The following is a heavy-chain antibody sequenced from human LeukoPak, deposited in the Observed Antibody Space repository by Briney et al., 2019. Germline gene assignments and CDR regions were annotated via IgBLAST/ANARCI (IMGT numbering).Heavy chain of an antibody. Sequence: SETLSLTCTVSGGSISSYYWSWIRQPPGKGLEWIGCIYYSGSTNYNPSLKSRVTISVDTSKNQFSLKLSSVTAADTAVYYCASPYSSSYNYYYYMDVWGKGTTVTVSS. CDR1: GGSISSYY. J-gene: IGHJ6*03. CDR3: ASPYSSSYNYYYYMDV. D-gene: IGHD6-6*01. V-gene: IGHV4-59*12. CDR2: IYYSGST.